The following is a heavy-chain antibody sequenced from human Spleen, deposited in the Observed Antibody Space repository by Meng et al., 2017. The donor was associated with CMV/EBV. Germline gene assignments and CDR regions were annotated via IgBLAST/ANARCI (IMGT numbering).Heavy chain of an antibody. J-gene: IGHJ4*02. CDR1: GGSISSTNYY. Sequence: SETLSLTCTVSGGSISSTNYYWAWIRQPPGKGLEWIGNIYYSGRSSYTPSLKSRVTISVDTSKNQFSLKLYSVTAADTAVYYCARATPENPPTALSSYFDFWGQGTLVTVSS. D-gene: IGHD2-2*01. CDR3: ARATPENPPTALSSYFDF. V-gene: IGHV4-39*07. CDR2: IYYSGRS.